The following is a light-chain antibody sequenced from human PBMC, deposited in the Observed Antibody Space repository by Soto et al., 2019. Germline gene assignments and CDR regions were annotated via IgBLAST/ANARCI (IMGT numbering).Light chain of an antibody. CDR2: DVS. V-gene: IGLV2-14*03. CDR1: SNDIGSSNY. J-gene: IGLJ3*02. Sequence: QSALTQPASLSGSPGQSITISCTGTSNDIGSSNYVSWYQQHPGKAPKLMIFDVSYRPSGISDRFSGSKSGNTASLTISGLQPEDEADYYCSSYGASSTLFGGGTKVTVL. CDR3: SSYGASSTL.